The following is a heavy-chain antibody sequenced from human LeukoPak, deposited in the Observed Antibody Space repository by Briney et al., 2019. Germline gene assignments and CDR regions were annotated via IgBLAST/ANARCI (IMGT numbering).Heavy chain of an antibody. D-gene: IGHD3-22*01. CDR2: IYHSGST. Sequence: PSETLSLTCTVSGYSISSGYYWGWIRQPPGKGLEWIGSIYHSGSTYYNPSLKSRVTISVDTSKNQFSLKLSSVTAADTAVYYCASLDDSSGLSLHGDYFDYWGQGTLVAVSS. CDR3: ASLDDSSGLSLHGDYFDY. J-gene: IGHJ4*02. CDR1: GYSISSGYY. V-gene: IGHV4-38-2*02.